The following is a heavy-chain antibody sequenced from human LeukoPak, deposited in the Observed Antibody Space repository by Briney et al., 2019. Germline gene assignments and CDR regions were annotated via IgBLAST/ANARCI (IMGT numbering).Heavy chain of an antibody. J-gene: IGHJ6*02. CDR1: GFTFSSYG. CDR3: ARGLYCSSTSCYGHYYYYGMDV. V-gene: IGHV3-33*01. D-gene: IGHD2-2*01. Sequence: PGGSLRLSCAASGFTFSSYGMHWVRQAPGKGLEWVAVIWYDGSNKYYADSVKGRFTISRDNSKNTLYLQMNSLRAEDTAVYYCARGLYCSSTSCYGHYYYYGMDVWGQGTTVTVSS. CDR2: IWYDGSNK.